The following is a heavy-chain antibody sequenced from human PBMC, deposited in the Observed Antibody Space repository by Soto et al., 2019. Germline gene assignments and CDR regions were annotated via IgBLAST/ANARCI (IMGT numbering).Heavy chain of an antibody. Sequence: QVQLVQSGAEVKKSGSSVKVSCKASGGTFSTYTFSWVRQAPGQGLEWMGRIIPIFNATPYAQKFQGRVTITADESTSTAYMELSSLRSEDTAVYYCAREDFDSEIYYGMDVWGQGTTVTVSS. CDR2: IIPIFNAT. J-gene: IGHJ6*02. CDR1: GGTFSTYT. CDR3: AREDFDSEIYYGMDV. V-gene: IGHV1-69*01. D-gene: IGHD3-3*01.